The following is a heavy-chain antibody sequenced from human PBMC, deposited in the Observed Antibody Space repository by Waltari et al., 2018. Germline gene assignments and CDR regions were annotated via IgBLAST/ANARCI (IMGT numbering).Heavy chain of an antibody. J-gene: IGHJ4*02. CDR3: TYNGGNSY. V-gene: IGHV3-73*02. CDR1: GFTFSGSA. Sequence: EVQLVESGGGLVQPGGSLKLSCAASGFTFSGSAMHWVRQASGKGLEWVGRIRSKANSYATAYAASVKGRCTISRDDSKNTAYLQMNSLKTEDTAVYYCTYNGGNSYWGQGTLVTVSA. D-gene: IGHD2-21*02. CDR2: IRSKANSYAT.